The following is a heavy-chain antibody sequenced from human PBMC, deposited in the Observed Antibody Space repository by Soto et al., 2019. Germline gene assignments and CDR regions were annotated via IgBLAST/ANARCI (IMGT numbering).Heavy chain of an antibody. Sequence: ASVKVSCKASGYTFTSYGTSWVRQAPGQGLEWMGWISAYNGNTNYAQKLQGRVTMTTDTSTSTAYMGRRSLRSDDTAVYYCARLKGYGSGSDYNLSGMDVWGQGTTVTVSS. V-gene: IGHV1-18*01. CDR3: ARLKGYGSGSDYNLSGMDV. J-gene: IGHJ6*02. CDR2: ISAYNGNT. CDR1: GYTFTSYG. D-gene: IGHD3-10*01.